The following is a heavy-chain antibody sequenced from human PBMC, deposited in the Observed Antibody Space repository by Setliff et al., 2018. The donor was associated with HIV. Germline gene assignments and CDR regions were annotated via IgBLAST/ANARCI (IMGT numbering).Heavy chain of an antibody. Sequence: SETLSLTCTVSGDSTSSSSSYWGWIRQPPGKGLEWIGSIYYSGSTYYNPSLKSRVTISVDTSKNQFSLKPNSVTAADTAVYYCAREGKTALVTKYFDYWGHGKLVTVSS. D-gene: IGHD5-18*01. CDR1: GDSTSSSSSY. V-gene: IGHV4-39*02. J-gene: IGHJ4*01. CDR2: IYYSGST. CDR3: AREGKTALVTKYFDY.